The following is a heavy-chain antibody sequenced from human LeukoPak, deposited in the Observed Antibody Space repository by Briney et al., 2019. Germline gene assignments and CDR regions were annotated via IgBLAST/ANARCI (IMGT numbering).Heavy chain of an antibody. Sequence: GGSLRLSCAASGFTFSSYAMHWVRQAPGKGLEWVAVISYDASNKYHADSVKGRFTISRDNSKNTLYLQMNSLRAEDTAVYYCAKDRGITMVRGVIDCWGQGTLVTVSS. CDR1: GFTFSSYA. V-gene: IGHV3-30-3*01. CDR3: AKDRGITMVRGVIDC. D-gene: IGHD3-10*01. J-gene: IGHJ4*02. CDR2: ISYDASNK.